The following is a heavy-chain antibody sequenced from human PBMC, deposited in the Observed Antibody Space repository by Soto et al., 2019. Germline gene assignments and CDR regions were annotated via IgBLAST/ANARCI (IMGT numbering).Heavy chain of an antibody. CDR3: ARAPGDSRGYYSHYYYYGMDV. CDR1: GGTFSSYA. D-gene: IGHD3-22*01. J-gene: IGHJ6*02. Sequence: QVQLVQSGAEVKKPGSSVKVSCKASGGTFSSYAISWVRQAPGQGLEWMGGIIPIFGTANYAQKFQGRVTITADESTSTAYMELSSLRSEDTAVYYCARAPGDSRGYYSHYYYYGMDVWGQGTTVTVSS. CDR2: IIPIFGTA. V-gene: IGHV1-69*12.